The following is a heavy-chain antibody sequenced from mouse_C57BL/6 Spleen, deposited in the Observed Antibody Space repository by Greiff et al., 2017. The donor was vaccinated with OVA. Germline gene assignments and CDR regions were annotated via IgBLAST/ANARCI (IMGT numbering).Heavy chain of an antibody. CDR2: IWSGGST. J-gene: IGHJ2*01. Sequence: VQLQQSGPGLVQPSQSLSITCTVSGFSLTSYGVHWVRQSPGKGLEWLGVIWSGGSTDYNAAFISRLSISKDNSKSQVFFKMNSLQADDTAIYYCARSYSNYVYFDYWGQGTTLTVSS. V-gene: IGHV2-2*01. D-gene: IGHD2-5*01. CDR1: GFSLTSYG. CDR3: ARSYSNYVYFDY.